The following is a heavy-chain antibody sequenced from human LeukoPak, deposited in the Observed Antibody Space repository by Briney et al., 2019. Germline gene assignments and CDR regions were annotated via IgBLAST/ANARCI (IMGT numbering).Heavy chain of an antibody. D-gene: IGHD6-13*01. Sequence: SETLSLTCAVYGGSFSGYYWSWIRQPPGKGLEWIGEINHSGSTNYNPSLKSRVTISVDTSKNQFSLKLSSVTAADTAVYYCARASSSWSRGMDVWGQGTTVTVSS. J-gene: IGHJ6*02. CDR1: GGSFSGYY. CDR2: INHSGST. CDR3: ARASSSWSRGMDV. V-gene: IGHV4-34*01.